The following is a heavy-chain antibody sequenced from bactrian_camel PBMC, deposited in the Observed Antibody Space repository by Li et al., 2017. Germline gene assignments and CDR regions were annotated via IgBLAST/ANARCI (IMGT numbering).Heavy chain of an antibody. CDR3: AVAAGRYEGRCLDRWHQ. CDR2: IFSGGPYT. J-gene: IGHJ4*01. CDR1: RDTWRRFP. Sequence: HVQLVESGGGSVQAGGSLKLSCLVPRDTWRRFPNLCLAWFRQTPGQEREGVAAIFSGGPYTYYADWVKGRFTMSQDNAKNTLYLRMNSLKPEDTAMYYCAVAAGRYEGRCLDRWHQWGQGTQVTVS. D-gene: IGHD7*01. V-gene: IGHV3S1*01.